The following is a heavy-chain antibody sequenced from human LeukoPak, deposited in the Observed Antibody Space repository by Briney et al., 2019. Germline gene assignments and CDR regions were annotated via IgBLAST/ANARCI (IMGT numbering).Heavy chain of an antibody. V-gene: IGHV1-2*02. CDR2: INPNSGDT. J-gene: IGHJ4*02. Sequence: GASVKVSCKASGYTFTNHPMHWVRQAPGQGLKWMGWINPNSGDTNYVQKFQGRVTMTRDPSISTAYMELSGLRADDTAVYYYARERYTAYGNFDYWGQGTQVTVSS. CDR1: GYTFTNHP. D-gene: IGHD5-12*01. CDR3: ARERYTAYGNFDY.